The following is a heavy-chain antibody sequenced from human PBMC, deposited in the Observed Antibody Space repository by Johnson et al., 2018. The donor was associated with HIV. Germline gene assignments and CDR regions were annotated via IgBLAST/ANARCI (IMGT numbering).Heavy chain of an antibody. CDR3: ARAKVNWIQGDAFDV. J-gene: IGHJ3*01. V-gene: IGHV3-11*01. CDR1: QFIFSNYY. CDR2: ITGRGTAI. Sequence: VQLLESGGGLAKPAWSPRLSCAASQFIFSNYYIHWIRQAPGKGLEWLAFITGRGTAIYADSVKGRFTISRDNAKSSVILQVYSLRADDTAVYYCARAKVNWIQGDAFDVWGQGTMVTVS. D-gene: IGHD1-1*01.